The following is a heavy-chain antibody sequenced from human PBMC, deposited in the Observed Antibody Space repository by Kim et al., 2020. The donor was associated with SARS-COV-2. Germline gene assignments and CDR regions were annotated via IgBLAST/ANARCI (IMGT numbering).Heavy chain of an antibody. CDR1: GGSISSGGYY. CDR3: ARAPDNWNANWFDP. J-gene: IGHJ5*02. D-gene: IGHD1-20*01. Sequence: SETLSLTCTVSGGSISSGGYYWSWIRQHPGKGLEWIGYIYYSGSTYYNPSLKSRVTISVDTSKNQFSLKLSSVTAADTAVYYCARAPDNWNANWFDPWGQGTLVTVSS. V-gene: IGHV4-31*03. CDR2: IYYSGST.